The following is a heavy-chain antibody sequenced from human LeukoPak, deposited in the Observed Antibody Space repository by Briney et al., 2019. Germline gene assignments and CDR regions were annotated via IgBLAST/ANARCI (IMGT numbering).Heavy chain of an antibody. J-gene: IGHJ4*02. Sequence: PSETLSLTCTVSGGSISSYYWSWIRQPPGKGLEWIGYIYYSGSTNYNPSLKSRVTISVDTSKNQFSLKLSSVTAADTAVYYCARAGYGSGSYYNGADYWGQGTLVTVSS. V-gene: IGHV4-59*01. CDR1: GGSISSYY. CDR3: ARAGYGSGSYYNGADY. CDR2: IYYSGST. D-gene: IGHD3-10*01.